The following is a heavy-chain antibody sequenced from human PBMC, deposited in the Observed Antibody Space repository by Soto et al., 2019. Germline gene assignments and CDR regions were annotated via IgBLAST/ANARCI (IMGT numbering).Heavy chain of an antibody. CDR3: ARRLWFGESNPFGY. CDR1: DGSISTYY. V-gene: IGHV4-59*01. J-gene: IGHJ4*02. D-gene: IGHD3-10*01. CDR2: IYYSGTT. Sequence: SETLSLTCTVSDGSISTYYWSWIRQPPGKGLEWIGNIYYSGTTNYNPSLKSRVTISVDTSKNQFSLNLSSVTAADTAVYYCARRLWFGESNPFGYWGQGTLVTVSS.